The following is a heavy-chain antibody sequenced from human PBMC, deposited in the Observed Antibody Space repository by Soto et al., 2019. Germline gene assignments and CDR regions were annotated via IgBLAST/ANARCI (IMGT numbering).Heavy chain of an antibody. V-gene: IGHV4-4*02. CDR2: IYHSGST. D-gene: IGHD6-13*01. Sequence: QVQLQESGPGLVKPSGTLSLTCAVSGGSISSSNWWSWVRQPPGKGLEWIGEIYHSGSTNYNPTLKSRVTIPVDKSKNQFSLKMSSVTAADTAVYYCARDGRIAGRAIDYWGQGTLVTVSS. CDR1: GGSISSSNW. J-gene: IGHJ4*02. CDR3: ARDGRIAGRAIDY.